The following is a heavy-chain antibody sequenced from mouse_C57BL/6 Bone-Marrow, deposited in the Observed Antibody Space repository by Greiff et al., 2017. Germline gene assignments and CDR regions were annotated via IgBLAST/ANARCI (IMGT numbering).Heavy chain of an antibody. J-gene: IGHJ4*01. CDR2: ISDGGSYT. Sequence: EVNVVESGGGLVKPGGSLKLSCAASGFTFRSYAMSWVRQTPEKRLEWVATISDGGSYTYYPDNVKGRFTISRDNAKNNLYLQMSHLKSEDTAMYYCAYYYGSSYDAMDYWGQGTSVTVSS. V-gene: IGHV5-4*03. CDR1: GFTFRSYA. D-gene: IGHD1-1*01. CDR3: AYYYGSSYDAMDY.